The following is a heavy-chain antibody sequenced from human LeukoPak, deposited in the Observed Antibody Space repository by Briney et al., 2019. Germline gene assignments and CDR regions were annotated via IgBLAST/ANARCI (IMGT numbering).Heavy chain of an antibody. J-gene: IGHJ4*02. V-gene: IGHV4-34*01. CDR1: GGSFSGYY. D-gene: IGHD6-6*01. Sequence: SETLSLTCAVYGGSFSGYYWSWIRQPPGKGLEWIGEINHSGSTNYNPSLKSRVTISVDTSKNQFSLKLSSVTAADTAVYYCARALFWVTPARPFDHWGQGTLVTVSS. CDR2: INHSGST. CDR3: ARALFWVTPARPFDH.